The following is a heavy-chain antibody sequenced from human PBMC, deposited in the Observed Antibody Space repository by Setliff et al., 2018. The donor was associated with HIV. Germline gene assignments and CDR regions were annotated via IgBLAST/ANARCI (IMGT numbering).Heavy chain of an antibody. CDR2: INHSGST. D-gene: IGHD3-3*01. CDR1: GFSFSSYA. J-gene: IGHJ4*02. V-gene: IGHV4-34*01. Sequence: GSLRLSCAANGFSFSSYAMSWIRQPPGKGLEWIGEINHSGSTNYNPSLKSRVTISVDTSKNQFSLKLSSVTAADTAVYYCARGFCSGYFDYWGQGTLVTV. CDR3: ARGFCSGYFDY.